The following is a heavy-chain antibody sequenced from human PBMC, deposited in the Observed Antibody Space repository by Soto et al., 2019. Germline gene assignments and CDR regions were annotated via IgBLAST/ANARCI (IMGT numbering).Heavy chain of an antibody. CDR2: IKQDGSEK. Sequence: EVQLLESGGDLVQPGGSLRLSCAASGFTFNNYAMSWVRQVPGKGLEWVANIKQDGSEKYYVDSVKGRFTISRDNAKNSLYLQMNSLRAEDTAVYYCARPMEGDYWGQGTLVTVSS. D-gene: IGHD1-1*01. CDR1: GFTFNNYA. CDR3: ARPMEGDY. V-gene: IGHV3-7*01. J-gene: IGHJ4*02.